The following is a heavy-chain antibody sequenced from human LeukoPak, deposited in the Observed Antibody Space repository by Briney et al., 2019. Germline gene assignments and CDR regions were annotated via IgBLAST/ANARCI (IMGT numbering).Heavy chain of an antibody. CDR2: IIPIFGTA. V-gene: IGHV1-69*01. Sequence: SVKVSCKASGGTFSSYAISWVRQAPGQGLEWMGGIIPIFGTANYAQKFQGRVTITADESTSTAYMELSSLRSEDTAVYYCARDQTPYYYGSGSYSPPLWFGYWGQGTLVTVSS. CDR3: ARDQTPYYYGSGSYSPPLWFGY. J-gene: IGHJ4*02. D-gene: IGHD3-10*01. CDR1: GGTFSSYA.